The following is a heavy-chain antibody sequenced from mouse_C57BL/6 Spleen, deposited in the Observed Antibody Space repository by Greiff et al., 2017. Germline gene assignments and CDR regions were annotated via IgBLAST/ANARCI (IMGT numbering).Heavy chain of an antibody. CDR3: AILDWDDY. D-gene: IGHD4-1*01. V-gene: IGHV1-74*01. CDR2: IHPSDSDT. CDR1: GYTFTSYW. Sequence: VKLQQPGAELVKPGASVKVSCKASGYTFTSYWLHWVKQRPGQGLEWIGRIHPSDSDTNYNQKFKGKATLTVDKASSTAYMQLSSLTSEDSAFYYCAILDWDDYWGQGTTLTVSS. J-gene: IGHJ2*01.